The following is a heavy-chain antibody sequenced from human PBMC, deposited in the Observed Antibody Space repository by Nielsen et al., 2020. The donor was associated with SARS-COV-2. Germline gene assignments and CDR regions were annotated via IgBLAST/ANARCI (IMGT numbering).Heavy chain of an antibody. CDR2: IYYSGST. CDR3: ASTYCTNGVCYRTYGMAV. CDR1: GGSISSSSFF. Sequence: SETLSLTCTVSGGSISSSSFFWGWIRQPPGKGLEWIASIYYSGSTYYKSSLKSRVTTSVDTSRNQFSLKLSSVTAADTAVYYCASTYCTNGVCYRTYGMAVWGQGTTVTVSS. D-gene: IGHD2-8*01. J-gene: IGHJ6*02. V-gene: IGHV4-39*01.